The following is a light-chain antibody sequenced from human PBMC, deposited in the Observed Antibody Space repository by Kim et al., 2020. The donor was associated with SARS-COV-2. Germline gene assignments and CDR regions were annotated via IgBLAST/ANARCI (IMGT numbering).Light chain of an antibody. CDR3: RSYTGSNNYV. V-gene: IGLV2-8*01. CDR1: SSDVGGYNY. J-gene: IGLJ1*01. Sequence: QSALTQPPSASGSPGQSVTISCTGTSSDVGGYNYVSWYQQHPSKAPKLMIYEVSKRPSGVPDRFSGSKSGNTASLTVSGLQAEDEADYYCRSYTGSNNYVFESGTKVTVL. CDR2: EVS.